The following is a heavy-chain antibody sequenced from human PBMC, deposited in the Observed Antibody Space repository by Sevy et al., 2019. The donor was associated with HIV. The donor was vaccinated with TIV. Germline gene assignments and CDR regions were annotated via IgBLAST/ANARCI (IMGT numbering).Heavy chain of an antibody. D-gene: IGHD2-15*01. CDR1: GYTFTTYW. V-gene: IGHV5-51*01. J-gene: IGHJ3*02. CDR2: IWPEDSDA. Sequence: GESLKISCKGSGYTFTTYWIGWVRQMPGKGLEWMGIIWPEDSDARYSPSFQGQVIISADKSINTANLQWSGLKASDTAMYYCEIYVRGGGFSDAFDIWGQGTMVTVSS. CDR3: EIYVRGGGFSDAFDI.